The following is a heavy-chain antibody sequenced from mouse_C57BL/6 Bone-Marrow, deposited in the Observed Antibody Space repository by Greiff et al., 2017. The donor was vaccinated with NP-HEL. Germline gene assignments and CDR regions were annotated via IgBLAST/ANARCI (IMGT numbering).Heavy chain of an antibody. CDR2: INPNNGGT. CDR3: ARIAQVGAMDY. D-gene: IGHD3-2*02. CDR1: GYTFTDYY. J-gene: IGHJ4*01. V-gene: IGHV1-26*01. Sequence: EVQLQQSGPELVKPGASVKISCKASGYTFTDYYMNWVKQSHGKSLEWIGDINPNNGGTSYNQKFKGKATLTVDKSSSTAYMELRSLTSEDSAVYYCARIAQVGAMDYWGQGTSVTVSS.